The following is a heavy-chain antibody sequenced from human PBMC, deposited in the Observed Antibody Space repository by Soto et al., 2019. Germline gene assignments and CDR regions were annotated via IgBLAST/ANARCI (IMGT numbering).Heavy chain of an antibody. Sequence: GGSLRLSCAASGFTFSSYAMSWVRQAPGKGLEWVSAISVSGGSTYYADSVKGRFTISRDNSKNTLYLQMNSLRAEDTAVYYCEKVKGIVGAAGAFDIWGQGTMVTVSS. CDR1: GFTFSSYA. J-gene: IGHJ3*02. D-gene: IGHD1-26*01. V-gene: IGHV3-23*01. CDR2: ISVSGGST. CDR3: EKVKGIVGAAGAFDI.